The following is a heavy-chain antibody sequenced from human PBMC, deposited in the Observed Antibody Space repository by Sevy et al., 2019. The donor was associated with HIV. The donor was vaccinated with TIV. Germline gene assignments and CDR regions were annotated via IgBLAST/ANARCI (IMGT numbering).Heavy chain of an antibody. CDR2: ISWDGGST. Sequence: GGALRLSCAASGFTFDDYAMHWVRQAPGKGLEWVSLISWDGGSTYYAESGKGRFTISRDNSKNSLYLQMNSLRAEDTALYYCEKDRNHGMDVWGQGTTVTGSS. J-gene: IGHJ6*02. CDR1: GFTFDDYA. V-gene: IGHV3-43D*04. D-gene: IGHD1-1*01. CDR3: EKDRNHGMDV.